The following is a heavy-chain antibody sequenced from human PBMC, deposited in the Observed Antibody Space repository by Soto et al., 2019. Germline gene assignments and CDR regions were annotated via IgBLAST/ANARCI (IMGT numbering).Heavy chain of an antibody. D-gene: IGHD2-8*01. CDR3: ARGYCTTSICDPWFDP. CDR1: GYTFTTFW. J-gene: IGHJ5*02. V-gene: IGHV5-51*01. Sequence: PGESLKISCHASGYTFTTFWIGSVRQMPGEGLEWMGIIYPGDSEARYSPSFQGQVTISVDKSITTAYLQWSSLKASDSAMYFCARGYCTTSICDPWFDPWGQGTLVTVSS. CDR2: IYPGDSEA.